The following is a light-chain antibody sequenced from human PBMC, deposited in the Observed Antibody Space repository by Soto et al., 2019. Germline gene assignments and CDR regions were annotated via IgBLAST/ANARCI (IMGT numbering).Light chain of an antibody. CDR1: QNIDTS. J-gene: IGKJ1*01. V-gene: IGKV1-5*01. CDR2: DAS. CDR3: QHYKAFSPWT. Sequence: IRMTQSPSALSASIGDRVTITCRASQNIDTSLAWYQQKPGKAPKSLIFDASNLESGVSSRLRGSGSGTEFTLTIDNLQPDDSGSYYCQHYKAFSPWTFGQGTKVEIK.